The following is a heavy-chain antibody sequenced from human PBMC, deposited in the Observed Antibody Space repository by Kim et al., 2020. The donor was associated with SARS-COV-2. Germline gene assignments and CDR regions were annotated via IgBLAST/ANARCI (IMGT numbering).Heavy chain of an antibody. J-gene: IGHJ4*02. CDR3: SRVTKTVRYDSKGFYFFGQ. CDR1: VFTFGDYG. V-gene: IGHV3-49*04. Sequence: GGSLRLSCLFSVFTFGDYGITWVRQAPGKGLEWIGSIKSKVYGLATVYAASVKGRFSIPGADSRNIAYLQMDRLTTEDTATYFCSRVTKTVRYDSKGFYFFGQWGPGTLVTVPS. CDR2: IKSKVYGLAT. D-gene: IGHD3-22*01.